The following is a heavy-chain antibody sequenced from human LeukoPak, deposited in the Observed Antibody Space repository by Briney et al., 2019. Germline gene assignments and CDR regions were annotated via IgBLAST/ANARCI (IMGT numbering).Heavy chain of an antibody. CDR1: GFTFSSYG. CDR2: ISYDGSNK. J-gene: IGHJ4*02. CDR3: AKSDSGWPNYFDY. V-gene: IGHV3-30*18. Sequence: GGSLRLPCAASGFTFSSYGMHWVRQAPGKGLEWVAVISYDGSNKYYADSVKGRFTISRDNSKNTLYLQMNSLRAEDTAVYYCAKSDSGWPNYFDYWGQGTLVTVSS. D-gene: IGHD6-19*01.